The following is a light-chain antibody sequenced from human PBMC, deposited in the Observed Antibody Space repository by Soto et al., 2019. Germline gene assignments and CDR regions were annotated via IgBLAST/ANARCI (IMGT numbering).Light chain of an antibody. J-gene: IGKJ1*01. V-gene: IGKV3D-20*02. CDR3: HQRSNGPPWT. CDR1: QSVSSNY. CDR2: GAS. Sequence: EIVLTTSPGTLSLSPGERATLSFMSTQSVSSNYLAWYQQKPGQAPRLLIYGASSRATGIPARFSGSGSTTDFTLTISSLEPEDFAVYYCHQRSNGPPWTFGQGTKVDI.